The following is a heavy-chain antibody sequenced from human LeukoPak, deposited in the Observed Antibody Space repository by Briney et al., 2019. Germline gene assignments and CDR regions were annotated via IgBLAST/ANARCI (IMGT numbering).Heavy chain of an antibody. CDR1: AFTFNNYS. D-gene: IGHD5-12*01. Sequence: GRSLRLSCVASAFTFNNYSMNWVRQPPGKGLEWVSSISISRTYIYYADSLKGRCANSTDTAKNSRFLQMSSRRAGDTTACYCARGRTSGYGWDYFDYWGQGSLVTVSS. CDR2: ISISRTYI. CDR3: ARGRTSGYGWDYFDY. J-gene: IGHJ4*02. V-gene: IGHV3-21*01.